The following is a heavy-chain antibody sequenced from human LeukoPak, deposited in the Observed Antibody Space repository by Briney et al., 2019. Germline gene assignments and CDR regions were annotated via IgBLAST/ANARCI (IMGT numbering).Heavy chain of an antibody. J-gene: IGHJ4*02. CDR3: ATSPIWFGESGVDY. Sequence: PGGFLRLSCAASGFTFSSYWMSWVRQAPGKGLEWVANIKQDGSEKNYLDSVKGRFTISRDNAKNSLYLQMNSLRAEDTAVYYCATSPIWFGESGVDYWGQGTLVTVSS. D-gene: IGHD3-10*01. CDR1: GFTFSSYW. V-gene: IGHV3-7*03. CDR2: IKQDGSEK.